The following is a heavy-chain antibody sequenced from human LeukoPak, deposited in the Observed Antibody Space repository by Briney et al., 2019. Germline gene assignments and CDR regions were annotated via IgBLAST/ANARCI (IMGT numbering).Heavy chain of an antibody. CDR1: GYSFTSYW. D-gene: IGHD5-24*01. V-gene: IGHV5-51*01. J-gene: IGHJ4*02. CDR3: ARSQGGSNYDY. Sequence: GESLKISCRGSGYSFTSYWIAWVRQMPGKGLEWMGIIYPGDSDTRYNPSFQGQVTISADKSISTAYLQWTSLKASDTAMYYCARSQGGSNYDYWGQGTLVTVSS. CDR2: IYPGDSDT.